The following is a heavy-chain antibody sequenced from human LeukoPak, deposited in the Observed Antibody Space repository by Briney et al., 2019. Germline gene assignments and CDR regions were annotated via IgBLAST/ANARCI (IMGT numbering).Heavy chain of an antibody. V-gene: IGHV3-30*04. CDR1: GLTFSSYA. CDR3: ARDCGGGGDCHNFDY. J-gene: IGHJ4*02. Sequence: GGSLRLSCAASGLTFSSYAMHWVRQAPGKGLEWVAVISYDGSNKYYADSVKGRFTISRDNSKNTLYLQMNSLRAEDTAVYYCARDCGGGGDCHNFDYWGQGTLVTVSS. D-gene: IGHD2-21*02. CDR2: ISYDGSNK.